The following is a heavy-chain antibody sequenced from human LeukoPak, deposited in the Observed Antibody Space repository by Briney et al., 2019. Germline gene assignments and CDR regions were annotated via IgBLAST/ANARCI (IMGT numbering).Heavy chain of an antibody. CDR2: MNPNSGNT. V-gene: IGHV1-8*01. J-gene: IGHJ4*02. CDR1: GYTFTSYD. Sequence: ASVKVSCKASGYTFTSYDINWVRQATGQGLEWMGWMNPNSGNTGYVQKFQGRVTMTRNTSISTAYMELSSLRSEDTAVYYCARVRDSGSYYAGRIKDYWGQGTLVTVSS. D-gene: IGHD1-26*01. CDR3: ARVRDSGSYYAGRIKDY.